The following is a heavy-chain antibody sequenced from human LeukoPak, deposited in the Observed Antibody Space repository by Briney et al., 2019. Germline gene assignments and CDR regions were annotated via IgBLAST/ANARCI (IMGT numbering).Heavy chain of an antibody. D-gene: IGHD5-18*01. CDR2: IDWDDDI. V-gene: IGHV2-70*11. CDR1: GFSLSTSGMC. Sequence: SGPALVKPTQTLTLTCTFSGFSLSTSGMCVSWIRQPPGKALEWLARIDWDDDIYYSTSLKTRLTISKDTSKNQVVLTMTNMDPVDTATYYCARIHTETYGMDVWGQGTTVTVSS. CDR3: ARIHTETYGMDV. J-gene: IGHJ6*02.